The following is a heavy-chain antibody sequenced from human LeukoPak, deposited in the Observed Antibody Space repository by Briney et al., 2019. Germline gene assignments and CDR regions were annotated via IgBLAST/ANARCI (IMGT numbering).Heavy chain of an antibody. CDR2: IYYSGRT. Sequence: SETLSLTCSVSGGSISSYYWNWIRQTPGKGLEWIGYIYYSGRTNYNPSLKSRVTISIDTSKNQFSLKLSSVTAADTAVYYCARVSPTTVAGTRGAFDIWGRGTMVTVSS. J-gene: IGHJ3*02. CDR1: GGSISSYY. D-gene: IGHD6-19*01. V-gene: IGHV4-59*08. CDR3: ARVSPTTVAGTRGAFDI.